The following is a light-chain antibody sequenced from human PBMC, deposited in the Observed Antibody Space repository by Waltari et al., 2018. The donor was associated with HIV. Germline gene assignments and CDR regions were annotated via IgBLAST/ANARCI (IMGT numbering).Light chain of an antibody. V-gene: IGLV2-11*01. J-gene: IGLJ1*01. CDR3: CSYASTNTDV. CDR2: DVS. Sequence: QSALTQPPSVSGSPGQSVTISCTGTSSAFATYKFVSWYQHHPGKAPKLMIYDVSTRPSGVPERFSGSKSGNTASLTISGLQAEDEADYYCCSYASTNTDVFGTGTKVTVL. CDR1: SSAFATYKF.